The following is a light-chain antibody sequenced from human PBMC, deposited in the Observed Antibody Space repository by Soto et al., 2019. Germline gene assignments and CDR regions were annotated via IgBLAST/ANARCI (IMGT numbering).Light chain of an antibody. J-gene: IGKJ1*01. CDR3: HQSSRTPQT. Sequence: DIQMTQSPSSLSASVGETVTITCRASQSISGFLHWYQQKPGKAPKLLIYAASTLQSGVPSHFSGSGSGTYFTLTINGLQPEDFATYYCHQSSRTPQTFGQGTKVEIK. CDR1: QSISGF. V-gene: IGKV1-39*01. CDR2: AAS.